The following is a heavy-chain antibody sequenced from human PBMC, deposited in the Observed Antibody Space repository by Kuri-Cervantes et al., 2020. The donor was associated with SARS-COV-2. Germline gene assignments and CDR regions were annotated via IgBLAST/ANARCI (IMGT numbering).Heavy chain of an antibody. Sequence: GSLRLSCGVYGGSFSNFLWDWVRQSPGKGLEWIGEINYSGTTNYNPSLKSRVTISVDPSKNLFSLNLTSVTAADTAMYYCARLRRHNDGWFATGYYMDVWGKGTTVTVSS. CDR2: INYSGTT. V-gene: IGHV4-34*01. CDR1: GGSFSNFL. CDR3: ARLRRHNDGWFATGYYMDV. J-gene: IGHJ6*03. D-gene: IGHD6-19*01.